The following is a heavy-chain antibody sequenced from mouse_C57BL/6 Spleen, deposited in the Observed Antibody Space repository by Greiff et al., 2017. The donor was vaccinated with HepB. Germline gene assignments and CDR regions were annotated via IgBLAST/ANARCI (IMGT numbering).Heavy chain of an antibody. CDR1: GYAFSSYW. J-gene: IGHJ3*01. Sequence: VQLQQSGAELVKPGASVKISCKASGYAFSSYWMNWVKQRPGKGLEWIGQIYPGDGDTNYNGKFKGKATLTADKSSSTAYMQRSSLTSEDSAVYFCARAGDGEAWFAYWGQGTLVTVSA. CDR3: ARAGDGEAWFAY. D-gene: IGHD2-3*01. V-gene: IGHV1-80*01. CDR2: IYPGDGDT.